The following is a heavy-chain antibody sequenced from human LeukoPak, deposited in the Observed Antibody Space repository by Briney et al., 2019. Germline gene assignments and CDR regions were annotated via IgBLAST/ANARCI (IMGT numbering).Heavy chain of an antibody. Sequence: PSETLSLTCTVSGGSINSGGYYWSRIRQHPGKGLEWIGYIYYSGSTYYNPSLKSRVTISVDTSKNQFSLKLSSVTAADTAVYYCARYSNRFLEWLLDYWGQGTLVTVSS. CDR1: GGSINSGGYY. V-gene: IGHV4-31*03. CDR3: ARYSNRFLEWLLDY. D-gene: IGHD3-3*01. CDR2: IYYSGST. J-gene: IGHJ4*02.